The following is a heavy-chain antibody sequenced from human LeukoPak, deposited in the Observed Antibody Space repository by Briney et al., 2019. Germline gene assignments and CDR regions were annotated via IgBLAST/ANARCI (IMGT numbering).Heavy chain of an antibody. CDR1: GFTFSDYY. J-gene: IGHJ4*02. V-gene: IGHV3-11*01. Sequence: PGGSLRLSCAASGFTFSDYYMSWIRQAPGKGLEWVSYISSSGSTIYYADSVKGRFTISRDNAKNSLYLQMNSLRAEDTAVYYCARDRLLIPNTIPIDYWGQGTLVTVSS. D-gene: IGHD2-21*01. CDR3: ARDRLLIPNTIPIDY. CDR2: ISSSGSTI.